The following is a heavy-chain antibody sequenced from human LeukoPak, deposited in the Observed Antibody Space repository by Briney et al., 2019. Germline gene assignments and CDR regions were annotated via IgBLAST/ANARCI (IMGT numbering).Heavy chain of an antibody. V-gene: IGHV1-69*13. Sequence: GASVKVSCKASGYTFTSYGISWVRQAPGQGLEWMGGIIPIFGTANYAQKFQGRVTITADESTSTAYMELSSLRSEDTAVYYCASPQHNIVVVPAAISSAFDIWGQGTMVTVSS. D-gene: IGHD2-2*01. J-gene: IGHJ3*02. CDR2: IIPIFGTA. CDR3: ASPQHNIVVVPAAISSAFDI. CDR1: GYTFTSYG.